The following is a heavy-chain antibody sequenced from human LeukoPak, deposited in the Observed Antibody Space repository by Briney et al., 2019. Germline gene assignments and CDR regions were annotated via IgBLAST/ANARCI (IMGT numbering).Heavy chain of an antibody. J-gene: IGHJ4*02. CDR2: INPNSGGT. V-gene: IGHV1-2*02. Sequence: ASVKVSCKASGYTFTGYYMHWVRQAPGRGLEWVGWINPNSGGTNYAQKFQGRVTMTRDTSISTAYMELSRLRSDDTAVYYCASSHKGAAVEDYWGQGTLVTVSS. D-gene: IGHD6-13*01. CDR3: ASSHKGAAVEDY. CDR1: GYTFTGYY.